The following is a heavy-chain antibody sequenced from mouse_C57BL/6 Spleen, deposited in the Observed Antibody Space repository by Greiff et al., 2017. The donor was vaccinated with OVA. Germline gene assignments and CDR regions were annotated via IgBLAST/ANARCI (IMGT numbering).Heavy chain of an antibody. Sequence: EVQLVESGPGLVKPSQSLSLTCSVTGYSITSGYYWNWIRQFPGNKLEWMGYISYDGSNNYNPSLKNRISITRDTFKNQFFLKVNSVTTEDTATYYCARDDGYYDGYAMDYWGQGTSVTVSS. CDR3: ARDDGYYDGYAMDY. J-gene: IGHJ4*01. CDR1: GYSITSGYY. D-gene: IGHD2-3*01. CDR2: ISYDGSN. V-gene: IGHV3-6*01.